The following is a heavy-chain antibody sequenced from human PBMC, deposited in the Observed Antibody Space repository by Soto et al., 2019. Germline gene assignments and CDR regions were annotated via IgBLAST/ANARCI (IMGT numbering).Heavy chain of an antibody. V-gene: IGHV3-74*01. J-gene: IGHJ4*02. CDR3: VRTSLVVAAATREDY. D-gene: IGHD2-15*01. CDR1: GFTFSSYC. CDR2: INSAGSST. Sequence: EVQLVESGGVLVQPGGSLRLSCAASGFTFSSYCMHWVRQAPGKGLVWVSLINSAGSSTNYADSVKGRFTISRDNAKNTLYVKMNSLRAEDTAVYYCVRTSLVVAAATREDYWGQGTLVTVSS.